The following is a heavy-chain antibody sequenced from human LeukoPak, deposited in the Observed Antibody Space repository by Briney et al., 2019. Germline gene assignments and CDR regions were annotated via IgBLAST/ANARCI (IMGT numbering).Heavy chain of an antibody. D-gene: IGHD3-22*01. CDR3: VGAYYYDSSGYRNYYYGMDV. CDR1: GFTFSSYA. V-gene: IGHV3-23*01. J-gene: IGHJ6*02. Sequence: PGGSLRLSCAASGFTFSSYAMSWVRQAPGKGLEWVSAISGSGGSTYYADSVKGRFTISRDNSKNTLYLQMNSLRAEDTAVYYCVGAYYYDSSGYRNYYYGMDVWGQGTTVTVSS. CDR2: ISGSGGST.